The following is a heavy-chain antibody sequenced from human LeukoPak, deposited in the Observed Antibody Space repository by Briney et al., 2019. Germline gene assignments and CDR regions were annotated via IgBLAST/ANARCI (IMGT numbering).Heavy chain of an antibody. V-gene: IGHV4-34*01. Sequence: SETLSLTCAVYGGSFSGYHWSWIRQPPGKGLEWIGEINHSGSTHYNPSLKRRVTISVDTSKNQFSLKVSSVTAADTAVYYCARGNYDYYDHWGQGTLVTVSS. J-gene: IGHJ4*02. CDR3: ARGNYDYYDH. CDR1: GGSFSGYH. D-gene: IGHD1-7*01. CDR2: INHSGST.